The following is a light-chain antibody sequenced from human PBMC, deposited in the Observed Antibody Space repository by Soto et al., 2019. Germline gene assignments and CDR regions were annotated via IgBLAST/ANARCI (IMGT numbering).Light chain of an antibody. J-gene: IGLJ1*01. V-gene: IGLV1-40*01. CDR1: SSNIGAGYD. Sequence: QLVLTQPPSVSGAPGQRVTISCTGSSSNIGAGYDVHWYQQLPGTAPKLLIYGNSNRPSGVPDRFSGSKSGTSASLAITGLQAEDEADYYCQSYDSRLSGDVFGTGTKLTLL. CDR3: QSYDSRLSGDV. CDR2: GNS.